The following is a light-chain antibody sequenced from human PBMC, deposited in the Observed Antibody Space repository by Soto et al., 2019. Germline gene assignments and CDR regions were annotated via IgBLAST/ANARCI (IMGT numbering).Light chain of an antibody. Sequence: EIVLTQSPATLSLSPGERATLYCRASQSVSSSYLAWYQQKPGQAPRLLIYGASSRATGIPDRFSGSGSGTDFTLTISRLEPEDFAVYYCQQYGSSPRTFGKGTKVDI. CDR2: GAS. J-gene: IGKJ1*01. V-gene: IGKV3-20*01. CDR3: QQYGSSPRT. CDR1: QSVSSSY.